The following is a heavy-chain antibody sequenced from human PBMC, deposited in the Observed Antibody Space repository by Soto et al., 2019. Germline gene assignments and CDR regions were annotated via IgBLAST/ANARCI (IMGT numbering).Heavy chain of an antibody. J-gene: IGHJ4*02. CDR1: GFPFSTYV. V-gene: IGHV3-30-3*01. D-gene: IGHD4-17*01. Sequence: QLVESGGGVVQPGRSLKLSCAASGFPFSTYVMHWVRQAPGKGLDWVALTSSDGSSQYYADSVKGRFTISRDNSNGTLYLQMNSLRPEDTAVYYCVRDFLEDYGIQKVPKDYFDSWGQGTLVTVSA. CDR2: TSSDGSSQ. CDR3: VRDFLEDYGIQKVPKDYFDS.